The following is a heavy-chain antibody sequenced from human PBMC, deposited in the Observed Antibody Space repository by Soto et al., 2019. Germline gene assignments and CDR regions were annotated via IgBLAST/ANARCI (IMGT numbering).Heavy chain of an antibody. D-gene: IGHD3-22*01. CDR2: ISYDGSNK. J-gene: IGHJ5*02. CDR1: GFTFSSYA. Sequence: GGSLRLSCAASGFTFSSYAMHWVRQAPGKGLEWVAVISYDGSNKYYADSVKGRFTISRDNSKNTLYLQMNSLRAEDTAVYYCARVGGSSGYYHNWFDPWGQGTLVTVSS. CDR3: ARVGGSSGYYHNWFDP. V-gene: IGHV3-30-3*01.